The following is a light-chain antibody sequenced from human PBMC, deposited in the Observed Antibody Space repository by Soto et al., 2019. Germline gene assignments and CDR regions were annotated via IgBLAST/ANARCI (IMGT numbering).Light chain of an antibody. J-gene: IGKJ5*01. CDR1: QTVSRN. CDR2: DIS. CDR3: QQYNTWPS. Sequence: EVVMTQSPATLSVSPGERATPSCRASQTVSRNLAWYQQRPGQAPRLLIYDISNRATGVPARFSGSGSETEFTLTIRSLQSEDFAVYFCQQYNTWPSFGQGTRLEIK. V-gene: IGKV3-15*01.